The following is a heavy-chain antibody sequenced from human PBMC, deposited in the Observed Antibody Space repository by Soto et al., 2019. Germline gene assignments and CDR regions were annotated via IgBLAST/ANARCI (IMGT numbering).Heavy chain of an antibody. D-gene: IGHD5-12*01. V-gene: IGHV4-4*07. CDR2: IYASGST. J-gene: IGHJ5*01. CDR1: GGSISSHY. Sequence: SETLSLTCTVSGGSISSHYWSWIRQPAGKGLEWIGRIYASGSTTYNPSLKSRVTMSLDTSRNQFSLKLTSVTAADTAMYYCARAGGYEVQGSNWFGPWGQGTLVTVSS. CDR3: ARAGGYEVQGSNWFGP.